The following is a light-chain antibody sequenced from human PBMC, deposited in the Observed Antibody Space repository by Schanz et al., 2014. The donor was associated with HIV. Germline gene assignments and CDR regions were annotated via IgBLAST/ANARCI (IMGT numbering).Light chain of an antibody. J-gene: IGKJ5*01. Sequence: EIVLTQSPATLSVSPGERATLSCRASQTVSSSSLAWYQQKPGQSPRLLIYGASTRATGIPDRFSGSGSGTDFSLTISRLEPDDFAVYYCQQYGSSPSTFGQGTRLEI. CDR1: QTVSSSS. CDR2: GAS. CDR3: QQYGSSPST. V-gene: IGKV3-20*01.